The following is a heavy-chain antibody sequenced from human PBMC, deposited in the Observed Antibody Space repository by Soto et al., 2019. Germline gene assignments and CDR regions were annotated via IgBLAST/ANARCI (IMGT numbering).Heavy chain of an antibody. J-gene: IGHJ6*02. CDR2: ITSTSTYI. D-gene: IGHD2-8*01. CDR3: ARAGMSAILSTDYYGMDV. CDR1: GFTFRSYS. V-gene: IGHV3-21*01. Sequence: GGSLRLSCAASGFTFRSYSMNWVRQAPGKGLEWVSSITSTSTYIYYADSVKGRFTISRDNAKNSLYLQMNSLRAEDTAVCYCARAGMSAILSTDYYGMDVWGQGTTVTVSS.